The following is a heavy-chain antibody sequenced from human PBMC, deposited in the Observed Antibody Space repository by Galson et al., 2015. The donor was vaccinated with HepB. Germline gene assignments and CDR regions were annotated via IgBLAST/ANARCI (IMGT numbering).Heavy chain of an antibody. D-gene: IGHD3-3*01. CDR1: GGSISNYY. CDR2: IHYSGSS. Sequence: SETLSLTCTVSGGSISNYYWSWIRQPPGKGLEWIGNIHYSGSSNYKPSLKSRITISVDTSQNQFSLKLSFVTAADTSVDYCARDLYDEFWNGYRAQPTYGMDVWGQGTTVIVSS. V-gene: IGHV4-59*01. J-gene: IGHJ6*02. CDR3: ARDLYDEFWNGYRAQPTYGMDV.